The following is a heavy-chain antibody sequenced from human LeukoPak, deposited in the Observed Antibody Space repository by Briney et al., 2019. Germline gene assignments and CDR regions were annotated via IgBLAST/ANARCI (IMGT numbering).Heavy chain of an antibody. CDR1: GYTFTNYW. V-gene: IGHV5-51*01. Sequence: GESLKISCKASGYTFTNYWIGWVRQMPGKGLEWMGTIYPGDSDTRYSPSFQGQVTVSADKSVSTAYLQWSSLKASDSAMYYCARRNDNTGYYVLWGQGTLLTVSS. J-gene: IGHJ4*02. D-gene: IGHD3-22*01. CDR2: IYPGDSDT. CDR3: ARRNDNTGYYVL.